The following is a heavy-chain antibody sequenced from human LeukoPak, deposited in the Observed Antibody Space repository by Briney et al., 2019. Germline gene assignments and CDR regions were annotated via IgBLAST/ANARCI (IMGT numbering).Heavy chain of an antibody. CDR1: GGSFSGYY. CDR3: ARGRGGL. D-gene: IGHD3-10*01. J-gene: IGHJ4*02. CDR2: INHSGST. Sequence: SETLSLTCAVYGGSFSGYYWSWIRQPPPQGMEWIGEINHSGSTNYNPSLTSRVTISVDTSKTQFSLTLSSVTAADTAVYFYARGRGGLWGQGTLVTVSS. V-gene: IGHV4-34*01.